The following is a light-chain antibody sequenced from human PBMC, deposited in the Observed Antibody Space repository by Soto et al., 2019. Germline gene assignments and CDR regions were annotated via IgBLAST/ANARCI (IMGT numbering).Light chain of an antibody. CDR3: QQSSRTPPT. Sequence: DIQMTQSPSSLSASVGDRVTITCRASQSISSYLNWYQQKPGKAPKLLIYAASSLQSGVPSRFSGRGSGTDFTLTISSLQPEDFATYYCQQSSRTPPTFGQGTKLEIK. CDR1: QSISSY. CDR2: AAS. J-gene: IGKJ2*01. V-gene: IGKV1-39*01.